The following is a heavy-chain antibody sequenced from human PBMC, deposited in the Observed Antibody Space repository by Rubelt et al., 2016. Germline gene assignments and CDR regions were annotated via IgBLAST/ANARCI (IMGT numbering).Heavy chain of an antibody. CDR3: AREYCTNGVCYFYFDY. J-gene: IGHJ4*02. Sequence: RGGSLRLSCAVSGFSFSSYAMHWVRPAPGKGLGYVSGISSNGGSTYHADSVKGRFTISRDNSKKTLYLQMGSLRAEDMAVYYCAREYCTNGVCYFYFDYWGQGTLVTVSS. CDR2: ISSNGGST. V-gene: IGHV3-64*02. CDR1: GFSFSSYA. D-gene: IGHD2-8*01.